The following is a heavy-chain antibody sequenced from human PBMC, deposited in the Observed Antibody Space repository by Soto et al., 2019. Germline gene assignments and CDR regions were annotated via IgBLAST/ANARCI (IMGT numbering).Heavy chain of an antibody. J-gene: IGHJ4*02. Sequence: HPGGSLRLSCAASGFTVSSKYMTWVRQAPGKGLEWVSLIQSGGTTYYADSVKGRFTISRDTSENTLHLQMDSLRVEDTAVYYCARHDPWGPLDYWGQGTLVTVSS. V-gene: IGHV3-66*04. CDR1: GFTVSSKY. D-gene: IGHD3-16*01. CDR3: ARHDPWGPLDY. CDR2: IQSGGTT.